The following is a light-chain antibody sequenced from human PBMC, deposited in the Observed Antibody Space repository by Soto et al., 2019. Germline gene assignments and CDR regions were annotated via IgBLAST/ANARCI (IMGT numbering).Light chain of an antibody. V-gene: IGLV2-18*02. CDR3: SSFTISSTYV. J-gene: IGLJ1*01. CDR2: DVT. CDR1: SSDVGSNNR. Sequence: QSVLTQPPSVSGSPGQSVAISCSGSSSDVGSNNRVSWYQQSPGTAPKLMIYDVTNRPSGVPDRFSGSKSGNTASLTISGLQAEDEADYYCSSFTISSTYVFGTGTQLTVL.